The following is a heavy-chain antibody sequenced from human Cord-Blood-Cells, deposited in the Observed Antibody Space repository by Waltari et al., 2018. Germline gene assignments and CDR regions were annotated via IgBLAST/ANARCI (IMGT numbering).Heavy chain of an antibody. CDR3: ASFSYPGANDAFDI. J-gene: IGHJ3*02. D-gene: IGHD1-26*01. Sequence: QVQLQPWGAGLLKPSETLSLTCAVYGGSFSGYYWCWIRQPPGKGLEWIGEINHSGSTNYNPSLKSRVTISGDTSKNQFSLKLSSVTAADTAVYYCASFSYPGANDAFDIWGQGTMVTVSS. CDR1: GGSFSGYY. CDR2: INHSGST. V-gene: IGHV4-34*01.